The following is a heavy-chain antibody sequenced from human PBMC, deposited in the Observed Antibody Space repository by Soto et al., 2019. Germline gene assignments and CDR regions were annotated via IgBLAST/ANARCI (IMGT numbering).Heavy chain of an antibody. CDR3: ANFCAGNYYGMEV. J-gene: IGHJ6*01. CDR2: IIPIFGTA. Sequence: SVKVSCKASGGTLSSYAISWVRQAPGQGLEWMGGIIPIFGTANYAQKFQGRVTITADESTSTAYMELSSLRSEDTAVYYGANFCAGNYYGMEVWGQGTTVTVAS. D-gene: IGHD2-21*01. CDR1: GGTLSSYA. V-gene: IGHV1-69*13.